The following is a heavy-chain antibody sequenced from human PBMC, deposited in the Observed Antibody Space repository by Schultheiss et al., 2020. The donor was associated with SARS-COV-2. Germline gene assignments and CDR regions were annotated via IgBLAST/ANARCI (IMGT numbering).Heavy chain of an antibody. CDR3: ARGYCSGGSCYNYYGMDV. D-gene: IGHD2-15*01. V-gene: IGHV3-74*01. Sequence: GGSLRLSCAASGFTFSSYAMSWVRQAPGKGLEWVSRINSDGSSTSYADSVKGRFTISRDNAKNTLYLQMNSLRAEDTAVYYCARGYCSGGSCYNYYGMDVWGQGTTVTVSS. CDR2: INSDGSST. J-gene: IGHJ6*02. CDR1: GFTFSSYA.